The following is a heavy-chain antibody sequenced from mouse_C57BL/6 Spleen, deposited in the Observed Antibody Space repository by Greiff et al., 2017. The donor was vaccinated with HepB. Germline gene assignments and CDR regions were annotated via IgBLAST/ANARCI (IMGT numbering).Heavy chain of an antibody. CDR1: GYTFTSYW. CDR2: IYPGSGST. CDR3: ARWITTVVDYFDY. D-gene: IGHD1-1*01. J-gene: IGHJ2*01. Sequence: VQLQQSGAELVKPGASVKMSCKASGYTFTSYWITWVKQRPGQGLEWIGDIYPGSGSTNYNEKFKSKATLTVDTSSSTAYMQLSSLTSEDSAVYYCARWITTVVDYFDYWGQGTTLTVSS. V-gene: IGHV1-55*01.